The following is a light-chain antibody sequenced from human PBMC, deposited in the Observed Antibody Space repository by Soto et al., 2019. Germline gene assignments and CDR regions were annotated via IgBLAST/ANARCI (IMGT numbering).Light chain of an antibody. J-gene: IGLJ2*01. CDR1: SSNIGAGYD. CDR2: GNT. Sequence: QSVLTQPPSVSGAPGQRVTISCTGSSSNIGAGYDVHWYQQLPGRAPKLLIYGNTNRPSGVPDRFSGSKSGTSASLAITALQAEDEADYYCLSFDSSLSVVFGGGTQLTVL. CDR3: LSFDSSLSVV. V-gene: IGLV1-40*01.